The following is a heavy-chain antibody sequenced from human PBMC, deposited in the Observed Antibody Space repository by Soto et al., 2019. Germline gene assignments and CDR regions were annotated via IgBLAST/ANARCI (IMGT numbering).Heavy chain of an antibody. CDR2: ISGSGGST. CDR1: GFTFSSYA. V-gene: IGHV3-23*01. D-gene: IGHD3-16*01. J-gene: IGHJ6*03. CDR3: AKMTDYYYYYYYMDV. Sequence: EVQLLESGGGLVQPGGSLRLSCAASGFTFSSYAMSWVRQAPGKGLEWVSAISGSGGSTYYADSVKGRFTISRDNSKNTLYLQMNSLRAEDTAVYYCAKMTDYYYYYYYMDVWGKGTTVTVYS.